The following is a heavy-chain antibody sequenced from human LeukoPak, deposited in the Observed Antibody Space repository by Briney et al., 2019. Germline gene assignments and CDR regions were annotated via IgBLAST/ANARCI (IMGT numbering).Heavy chain of an antibody. J-gene: IGHJ4*02. CDR2: ISAYNGNT. V-gene: IGHV1-18*01. D-gene: IGHD1-26*01. CDR3: ARRVGGLRYFDS. CDR1: GYSFTSYG. Sequence: ASVKVSCKASGYSFTSYGIGWVRQAPGQGLEWMGWISAYNGNTKYPQKFQGRVTMTTDTSTSTAHMELKSLRSDDTAVYYCARRVGGLRYFDSWGLGTLGTVSS.